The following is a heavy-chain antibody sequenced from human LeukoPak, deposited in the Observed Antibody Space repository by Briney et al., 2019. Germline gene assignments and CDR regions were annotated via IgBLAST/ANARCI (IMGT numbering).Heavy chain of an antibody. CDR1: GGSISSHY. Sequence: PSETLSLTCTVSGGSISSHYWSWIRQPPGKGLEWIGYIYYSGSTNYNPSLKSRVTISVDTSKNQFSLKLSSVTAADTAVYYCARQRSSVSWYSFDIWGRGTVVTVSS. D-gene: IGHD6-13*01. CDR3: ARQRSSVSWYSFDI. J-gene: IGHJ3*02. CDR2: IYYSGST. V-gene: IGHV4-59*11.